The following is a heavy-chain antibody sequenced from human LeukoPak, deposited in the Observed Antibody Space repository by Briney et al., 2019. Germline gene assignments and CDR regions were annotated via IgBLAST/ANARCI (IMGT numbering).Heavy chain of an antibody. D-gene: IGHD2-2*01. CDR2: ISACNGNT. CDR3: ARDRVVPAARYYYYGMDV. V-gene: IGHV1-18*01. J-gene: IGHJ6*02. CDR1: GYTFTSYG. Sequence: ASVKVSCKASGYTFTSYGISWVRQAPGQGLEWMGWISACNGNTNYAQKLQGRVTMTTDTSTSTAYMELRSLRSDDTAVYYCARDRVVPAARYYYYGMDVWGQGTTVTVSS.